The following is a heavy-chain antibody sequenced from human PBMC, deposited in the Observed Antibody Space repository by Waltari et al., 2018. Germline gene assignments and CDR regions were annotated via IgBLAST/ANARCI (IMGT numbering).Heavy chain of an antibody. CDR2: ISWNSGSI. CDR1: GFPFDNYA. CDR3: ARSSGSGTYTSIDY. Sequence: EVQLVESGGGLVQPGQYLRLPCATSGFPFDNYALNWVRQPPGKGLEWVSDISWNSGSIGYADYVKGRFTISRDNAKNSLYLQMNSVRAEDTAFYYCARSSGSGTYTSIDYWGQGTLVTVSS. D-gene: IGHD3-10*01. J-gene: IGHJ4*02. V-gene: IGHV3-9*01.